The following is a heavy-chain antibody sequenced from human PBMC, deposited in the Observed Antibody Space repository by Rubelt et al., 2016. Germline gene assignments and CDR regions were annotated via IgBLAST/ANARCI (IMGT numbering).Heavy chain of an antibody. CDR1: RGSIGSGNHH. CDR2: ISYSGKT. CDR3: AGKGRSSVGHFDY. V-gene: IGHV4-31*03. Sequence: QVQLQESGPGLVKPSQTLSLTCTVSRGSIGSGNHHWSWIRPHPGTGLEWIGYISYSGKTSYSPSLTSRIVISVDTSENKVSLKVGSVTAGETAVYYCAGKGRSSVGHFDYWGQGILVTVSS. J-gene: IGHJ4*02.